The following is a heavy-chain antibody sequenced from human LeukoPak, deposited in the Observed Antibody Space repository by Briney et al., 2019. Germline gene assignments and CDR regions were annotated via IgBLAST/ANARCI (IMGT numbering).Heavy chain of an antibody. Sequence: PGGSLRLSCAASGFTLSSHWMSWVRQAPGKGLEWVANIKQDGSEKYYVDSVKGRFTISRDNAKNSLYLQMNGLRVEDTAVYYCARIRFGESYAPKSYYYYYMDVWGIGTTVTISS. J-gene: IGHJ6*03. CDR1: GFTLSSHW. D-gene: IGHD3-10*01. CDR2: IKQDGSEK. CDR3: ARIRFGESYAPKSYYYYYMDV. V-gene: IGHV3-7*01.